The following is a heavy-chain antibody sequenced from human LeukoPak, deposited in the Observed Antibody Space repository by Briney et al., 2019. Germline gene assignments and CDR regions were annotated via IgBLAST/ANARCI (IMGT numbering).Heavy chain of an antibody. J-gene: IGHJ5*02. CDR1: GYTFTSYG. D-gene: IGHD6-19*01. Sequence: ASVKVSCKAAGYTFTSYGISWVPQAPGQGLEWMGWINAYNSNTNYAQKLQGRVNMTTDTSTSTAYMELRSLRSDDTAVYYCARVGIAVAGTDWFDPWGQGTLVTVSS. V-gene: IGHV1-18*01. CDR3: ARVGIAVAGTDWFDP. CDR2: INAYNSNT.